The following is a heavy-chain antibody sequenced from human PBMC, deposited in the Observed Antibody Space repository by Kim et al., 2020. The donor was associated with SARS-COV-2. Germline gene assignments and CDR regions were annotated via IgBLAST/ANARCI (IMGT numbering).Heavy chain of an antibody. Sequence: ASVKVSCKASGYTFTGYYMHWVRQAPGQGLEWMGRINPNSGGTNYAQKFQGRVTMTRDTSISTAYMELSRLRSDDTAVYYCASGFTSYSSSWSESYNWFDPWGQGTLVTVSS. CDR1: GYTFTGYY. CDR3: ASGFTSYSSSWSESYNWFDP. D-gene: IGHD6-13*01. V-gene: IGHV1-2*06. CDR2: INPNSGGT. J-gene: IGHJ5*02.